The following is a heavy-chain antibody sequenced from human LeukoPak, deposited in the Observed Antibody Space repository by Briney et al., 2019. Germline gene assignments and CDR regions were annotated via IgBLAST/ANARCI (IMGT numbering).Heavy chain of an antibody. CDR3: AKGGRSGTYYNRFDY. CDR1: GFTFDDYA. J-gene: IGHJ4*02. D-gene: IGHD3-10*01. Sequence: PGGSLRLSRAASGFTFDDYAVHWVRQAPGKGLEWVSLISGDGDSTYFADSVKGRFTISRDNSKNSLYLQMNSLRTEDTALYYCAKGGRSGTYYNRFDYWGQGTLVTVSS. V-gene: IGHV3-43*02. CDR2: ISGDGDST.